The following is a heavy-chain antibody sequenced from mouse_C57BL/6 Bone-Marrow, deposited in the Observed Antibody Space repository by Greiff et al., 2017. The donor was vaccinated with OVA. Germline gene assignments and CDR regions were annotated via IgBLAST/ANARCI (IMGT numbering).Heavy chain of an antibody. Sequence: EVKLMESGGGLVQPGGSMKLSCAASGFTFSDAWMDWVRQSPEKGLEWVADIRNKASNHATYYAESVKGRFTISRDDSKSSVYLQMNSLRAEDTGIYYCTSYDGYLWYFDVWGTGTTVTVSS. J-gene: IGHJ1*03. D-gene: IGHD2-3*01. CDR3: TSYDGYLWYFDV. CDR1: GFTFSDAW. CDR2: IRNKASNHAT. V-gene: IGHV6-6*01.